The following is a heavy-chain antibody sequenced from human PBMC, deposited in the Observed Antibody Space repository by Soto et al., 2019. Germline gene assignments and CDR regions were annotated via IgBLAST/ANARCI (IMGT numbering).Heavy chain of an antibody. D-gene: IGHD3-16*01. Sequence: GESLKISCEGSGYTFTNYWIGWVRQMPGKGLEWMGIIYPGDSDTRYSPSFQGQVTFSADKSTTSAYLQWSSLKASDTAIYLGARRARGNWAFDYWGQGTLVTVSS. CDR1: GYTFTNYW. J-gene: IGHJ4*02. CDR2: IYPGDSDT. CDR3: ARRARGNWAFDY. V-gene: IGHV5-51*01.